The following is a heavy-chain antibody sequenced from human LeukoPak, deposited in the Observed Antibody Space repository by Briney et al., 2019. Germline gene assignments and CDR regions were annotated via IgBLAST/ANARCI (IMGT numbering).Heavy chain of an antibody. V-gene: IGHV4-39*01. Sequence: SETLSLTCTVSGGSISSSSYYWGWIRQPPGKGLEWIGRIYYSGSTYYNPSLKSRVTISVDTSKNQFSLKLSSVTAAETAVYYCARYYSSSWYYWGQGTLVTVSS. J-gene: IGHJ4*02. CDR2: IYYSGST. CDR3: ARYYSSSWYY. CDR1: GGSISSSSYY. D-gene: IGHD6-13*01.